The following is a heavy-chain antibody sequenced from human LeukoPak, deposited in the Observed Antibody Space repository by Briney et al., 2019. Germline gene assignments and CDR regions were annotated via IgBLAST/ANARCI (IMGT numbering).Heavy chain of an antibody. CDR3: ARGLRHDYGDLDY. CDR2: IYYSGST. Sequence: PSETLSLTCPVSCGSISSSSYYWGWIRQPPGKGLEWIGSIYYSGSTYYDPSPESRVTISVQTSKNNFTRKLRALTTRQTAAVYCARGLRHDYGDLDYWGQGTLVAVSS. J-gene: IGHJ4*02. D-gene: IGHD4-17*01. CDR1: CGSISSSSYY. V-gene: IGHV4-39*06.